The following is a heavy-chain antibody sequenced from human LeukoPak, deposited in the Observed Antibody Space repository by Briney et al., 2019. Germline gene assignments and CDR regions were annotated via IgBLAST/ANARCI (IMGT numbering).Heavy chain of an antibody. V-gene: IGHV3-23*01. CDR3: GVPQWELLN. Sequence: TGGSLRLSCAASGFTFGSYTMSWVRQAPGKGLEWVSALGGSGGNTYYADSVKGRFTISRDNSKNTLYLQMNSLRAEDTAVYYCGVPQWELLNWGQGTLVTVSS. CDR2: LGGSGGNT. J-gene: IGHJ4*02. D-gene: IGHD1-26*01. CDR1: GFTFGSYT.